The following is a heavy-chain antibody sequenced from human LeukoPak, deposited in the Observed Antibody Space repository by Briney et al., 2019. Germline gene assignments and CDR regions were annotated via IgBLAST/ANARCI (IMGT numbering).Heavy chain of an antibody. Sequence: GESLRLSCAASGFTFSSYWMSWVRQAPVQGLEWVANIKQDGSEKYYVDSVKGRFTISRDNAKNSLYLQMDSLRAEDTAVYYCASGSGWSYLAYWGQGTLVTVSS. CDR3: ASGSGWSYLAY. CDR1: GFTFSSYW. CDR2: IKQDGSEK. V-gene: IGHV3-7*01. J-gene: IGHJ4*02. D-gene: IGHD6-19*01.